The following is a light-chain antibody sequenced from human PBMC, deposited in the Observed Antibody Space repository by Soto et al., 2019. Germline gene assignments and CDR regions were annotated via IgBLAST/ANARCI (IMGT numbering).Light chain of an antibody. CDR1: QSISTY. J-gene: IGKJ2*01. CDR3: QHRYSTPRT. CDR2: AAS. Sequence: DIQMTQSPSSLSASVGDRVTITCRASQSISTYLNWYLQKPGKAPVLLLYAASRLQSGVPTRFNGSGSGTDVTLTVNGIQHEDFATYNLQHRYSTPRTFGQGTKLQIQ. V-gene: IGKV1-39*01.